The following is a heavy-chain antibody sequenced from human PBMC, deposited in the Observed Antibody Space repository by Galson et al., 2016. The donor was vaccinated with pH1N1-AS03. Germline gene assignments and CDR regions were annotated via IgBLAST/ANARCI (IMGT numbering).Heavy chain of an antibody. CDR3: ARRFSDRLVNDYHEVFDI. CDR2: IHYSGIP. Sequence: ETLSPTCSVSGGSIRINHWSWNWQPPGKGLEWLGDIHYSGIPDYNLSLKSRVPISVDTSKNQFSLRLSSVTAADTAVYYCARRFSDRLVNDYHEVFDIWGQGTMVAVSS. V-gene: IGHV4-59*08. J-gene: IGHJ3*02. D-gene: IGHD3-16*01. CDR1: GGSIRINH.